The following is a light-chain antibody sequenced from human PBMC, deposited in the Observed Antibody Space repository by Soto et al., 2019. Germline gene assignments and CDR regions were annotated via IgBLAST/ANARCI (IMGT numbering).Light chain of an antibody. CDR2: DAS. V-gene: IGKV3-11*01. J-gene: IGKJ1*01. CDR3: QERSNWAWT. CDR1: QSVSSY. Sequence: VTTQRLATLPCSPKERATLSCRASQSVSSYLAWYQQKPGQAPRLLIYDASNRATGIPARFSGSGSGTDFTLTISSLEPEDFAVYYCQERSNWAWTFGQGTKVDI.